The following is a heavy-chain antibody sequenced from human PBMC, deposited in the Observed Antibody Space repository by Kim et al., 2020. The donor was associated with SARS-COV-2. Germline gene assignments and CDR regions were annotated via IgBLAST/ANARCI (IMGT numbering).Heavy chain of an antibody. V-gene: IGHV3-23*01. CDR2: ISGRGTTT. Sequence: GGSLRLSCAASGFTLSGYDMNWVRLAPGKGLEWVSAISGRGTTTYYADSVKGRFTISRDNSKSTLSLQMNSLRVEDTAVYYCARVPNYAYYVNWFDPWGQGTLVTVSS. J-gene: IGHJ5*02. CDR3: ARVPNYAYYVNWFDP. D-gene: IGHD3-16*01. CDR1: GFTLSGYD.